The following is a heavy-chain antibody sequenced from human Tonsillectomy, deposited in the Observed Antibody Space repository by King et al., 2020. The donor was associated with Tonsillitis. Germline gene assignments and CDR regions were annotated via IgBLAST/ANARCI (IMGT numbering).Heavy chain of an antibody. CDR1: GGSIRSSDHY. V-gene: IGHV4-39*01. CDR3: ARYVSGRFDY. Sequence: QLQESGPGVVKPSETLSLTCTVSGGSIRSSDHYWAWICQPPGKGLEWIGYMYYSGTTFYKPSLKSRITISGGTSENRFSLKLSSVTAADTAVYFCARYVSGRFDYWGQGALVTVSS. CDR2: MYYSGTT. D-gene: IGHD1-26*01. J-gene: IGHJ4*02.